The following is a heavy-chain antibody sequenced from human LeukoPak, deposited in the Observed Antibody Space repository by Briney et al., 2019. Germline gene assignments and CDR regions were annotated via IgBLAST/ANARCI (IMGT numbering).Heavy chain of an antibody. CDR1: GGSISSSSYY. CDR2: IYYSGST. V-gene: IGHV4-39*07. Sequence: PSETLSLTRTVSGGSISSSSYYWGWIRQPPGKGLEWIGSIYYSGSTYYNPSLKSRVTISVDTSKNQFSLKLSSVTAADTAVYYCARVTPDYYYGMDVWGQGTTVTVSS. D-gene: IGHD1-14*01. CDR3: ARVTPDYYYGMDV. J-gene: IGHJ6*02.